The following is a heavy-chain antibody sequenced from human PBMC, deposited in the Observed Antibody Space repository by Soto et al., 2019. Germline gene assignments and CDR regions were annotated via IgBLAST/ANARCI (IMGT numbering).Heavy chain of an antibody. J-gene: IGHJ4*02. CDR3: ATEGYGYPLAGIDY. CDR2: FDPEDGET. V-gene: IGHV1-24*01. Sequence: GASVKVSCKVSGYTLTELSMHWVRQAPGKGLEWMGGFDPEDGETIYAQKFQGRVTMTEDTSTDTAYMELSSLRSEDTAVYYCATEGYGYPLAGIDYWGQGTLVTVSS. D-gene: IGHD5-12*01. CDR1: GYTLTELS.